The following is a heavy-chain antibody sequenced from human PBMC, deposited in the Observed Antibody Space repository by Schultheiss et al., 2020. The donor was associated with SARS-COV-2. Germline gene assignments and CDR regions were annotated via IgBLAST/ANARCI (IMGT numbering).Heavy chain of an antibody. D-gene: IGHD5-12*01. CDR2: ISSSSSTI. V-gene: IGHV3-48*01. CDR1: GFTFSNFD. Sequence: GGSLRLSCAASGFTFSNFDMNWVRQAPGKGLEWVSYISSSSSTIYYADSVKGRFTISRDNAKNTLCLQMNSLRAEDTAVYYCARRVATGWHFDLWGRGTLVTVSS. CDR3: ARRVATGWHFDL. J-gene: IGHJ2*01.